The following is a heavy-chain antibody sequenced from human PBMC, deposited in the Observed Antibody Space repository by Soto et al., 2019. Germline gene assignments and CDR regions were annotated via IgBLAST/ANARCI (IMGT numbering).Heavy chain of an antibody. CDR2: LYYSGST. J-gene: IGHJ3*02. D-gene: IGHD3-10*01. CDR3: ARGSGGYYYGSGTYHYAYDI. CDR1: GGSINSYY. Sequence: PSETLSLTCTVSGGSINSYYWSWIRQPPGRGLEWIGYLYYSGSTNYNPSFKSRVITSVDTSKNQFSLRLTSVTAADTAVYYCARGSGGYYYGSGTYHYAYDIWGQGTMVTVSS. V-gene: IGHV4-59*01.